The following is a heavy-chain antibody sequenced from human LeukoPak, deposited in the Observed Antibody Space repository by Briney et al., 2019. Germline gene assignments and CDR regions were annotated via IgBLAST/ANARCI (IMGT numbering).Heavy chain of an antibody. Sequence: SETLSLTCTVSGGSISSYYWSWIRQPPGKGLEWIGYIYYSGSTNYNPSLKSRVTISVDTSKNQFSLKLSSVTAADTAVYYCARDRHSYGYWYYYYYMDVWGKGTTVTVSS. V-gene: IGHV4-59*01. CDR1: GGSISSYY. CDR2: IYYSGST. J-gene: IGHJ6*03. D-gene: IGHD5-18*01. CDR3: ARDRHSYGYWYYYYYMDV.